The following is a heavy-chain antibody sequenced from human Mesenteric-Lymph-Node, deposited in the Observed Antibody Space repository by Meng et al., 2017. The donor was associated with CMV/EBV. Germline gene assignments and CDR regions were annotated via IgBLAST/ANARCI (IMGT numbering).Heavy chain of an antibody. J-gene: IGHJ4*02. CDR2: IHHTGTT. CDR1: GGSISSSSYY. Sequence: SETLSLTCTVSGGSISSSSYYWGWVRQPPGRGLEWIGSIHHTGTTFYNPSLKSRVTMSVDTSKNHFSLKLASLTAADTAVYFCARDREASRPDYWGQGMLVTVSS. V-gene: IGHV4-39*02. CDR3: ARDREASRPDY. D-gene: IGHD1-26*01.